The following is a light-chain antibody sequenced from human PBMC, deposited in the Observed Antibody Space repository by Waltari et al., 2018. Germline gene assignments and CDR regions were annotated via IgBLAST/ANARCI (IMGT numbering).Light chain of an antibody. J-gene: IGKJ1*01. CDR3: QQFYTTPPT. CDR2: WAS. V-gene: IGKV4-1*01. Sequence: DIVMTQSPDSLAVSLGERATINCKSTQSVSFSSNRKTYLAWYQQKPGKPPKLLIYWASTRESGVPDRFSGSGSGTDFTLTISSLQAEDVAVYYCQQFYTTPPTFGQGTKVEIK. CDR1: QSVSFSSNRKTY.